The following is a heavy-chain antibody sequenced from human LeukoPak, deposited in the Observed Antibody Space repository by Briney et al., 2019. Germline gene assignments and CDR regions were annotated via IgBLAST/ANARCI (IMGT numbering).Heavy chain of an antibody. CDR3: ARDLGGYNFDY. D-gene: IGHD5-24*01. Sequence: GGSLRLSCAASGFTFTKYSMNWVRQAPGKGLEWVSYINSGSYSIYYADSVKGRFTISRDNAKDSVYLQMNSLRAEDTAVYYCARDLGGYNFDYWGQGTRVTVSS. J-gene: IGHJ4*02. CDR2: INSGSYSI. CDR1: GFTFTKYS. V-gene: IGHV3-48*04.